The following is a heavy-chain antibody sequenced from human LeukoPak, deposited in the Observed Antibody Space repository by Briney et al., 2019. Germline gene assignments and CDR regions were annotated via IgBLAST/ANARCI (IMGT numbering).Heavy chain of an antibody. Sequence: GGSLRLSCAASGFAFRRYGMTWVRLAPGKGLEWVSAISDSGGDYTYYADSVKGRFTISRDNSKNTLYLQMNSLRVEDTAIYYCAPRGVEAAWGQGALVTVSS. CDR3: APRGVEAA. D-gene: IGHD3-10*01. V-gene: IGHV3-23*01. J-gene: IGHJ5*02. CDR1: GFAFRRYG. CDR2: ISDSGGDYT.